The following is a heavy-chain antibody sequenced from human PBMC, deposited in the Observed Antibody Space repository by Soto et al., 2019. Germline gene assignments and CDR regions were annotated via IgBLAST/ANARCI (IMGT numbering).Heavy chain of an antibody. J-gene: IGHJ6*02. CDR3: ARDRIGRFYAIDV. CDR2: INWNGDII. Sequence: QPGGSLRLSCVASGFKFDDYAIHWVRQVAGKGLEWVSGINWNGDIIAYADSVKGRSTISRDNAKNYVSLQINSLRPEDTALYYCARDRIGRFYAIDVWGQGTTVTVSS. D-gene: IGHD2-21*01. V-gene: IGHV3-9*01. CDR1: GFKFDDYA.